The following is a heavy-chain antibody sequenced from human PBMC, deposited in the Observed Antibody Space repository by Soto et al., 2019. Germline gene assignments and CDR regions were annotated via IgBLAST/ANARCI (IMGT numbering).Heavy chain of an antibody. CDR3: ESGGAGSGSFTSEFPDQ. J-gene: IGHJ4*02. V-gene: IGHV1-45*02. D-gene: IGHD3-16*01. Sequence: QLQLVQSGAEVKKTGSSVTVSCKALGNTFTYRYLHWVRQAPGQALEWMGWITPFSGDVHYAQKFQERVTITRDRSINTAYMQMSSLRSEDTARYFCESGGAGSGSFTSEFPDQWGQGTLVTVSS. CDR2: ITPFSGDV. CDR1: GNTFTYRY.